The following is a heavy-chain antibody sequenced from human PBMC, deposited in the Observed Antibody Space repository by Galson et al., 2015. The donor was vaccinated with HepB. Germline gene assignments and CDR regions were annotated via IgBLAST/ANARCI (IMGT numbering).Heavy chain of an antibody. CDR2: ISYDGSNK. CDR1: GFTFSSYS. CDR3: ATDKQWLSYYYYGIDV. D-gene: IGHD6-19*01. Sequence: SLRLSCAASGFTFSSYSMHWVRQAPGKGLEWVAVISYDGSNKYYADSVKGRFTISRDNSKNTLYLQMNSLRAEDTAVYYCATDKQWLSYYYYGIDVWGQGTTVTASS. J-gene: IGHJ6*02. V-gene: IGHV3-30*03.